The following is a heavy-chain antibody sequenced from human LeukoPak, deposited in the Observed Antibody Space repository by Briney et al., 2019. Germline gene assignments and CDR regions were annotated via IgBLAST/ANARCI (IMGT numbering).Heavy chain of an antibody. J-gene: IGHJ5*02. CDR3: ARDDPLDKISSGWGP. D-gene: IGHD6-19*01. CDR2: INPSGGST. V-gene: IGHV1-46*01. CDR1: GYTFTSYS. Sequence: ASVKVSCKASGYTFTSYSMNWARQAPGQGPEWMGIINPSGGSTSYAQKFQGRVTMTRDTSTNTVYMELSSLRSEDTAVYYCARDDPLDKISSGWGPWGQGTLVTVSS.